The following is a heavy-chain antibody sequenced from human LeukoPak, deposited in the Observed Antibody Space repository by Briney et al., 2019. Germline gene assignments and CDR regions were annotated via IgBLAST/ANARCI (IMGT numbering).Heavy chain of an antibody. Sequence: GGSLRLSCAGSGFTFSSYAMSWVRQAPGKGLEWVSVISGSSDTTYYADSVKGRFIISRDNSKNTLYLQMNSLRAEDTAVYYCAAIHYAQTGYFDYWGQGTLVTVSS. CDR3: AAIHYAQTGYFDY. D-gene: IGHD1-1*01. CDR2: ISGSSDTT. J-gene: IGHJ4*02. CDR1: GFTFSSYA. V-gene: IGHV3-23*01.